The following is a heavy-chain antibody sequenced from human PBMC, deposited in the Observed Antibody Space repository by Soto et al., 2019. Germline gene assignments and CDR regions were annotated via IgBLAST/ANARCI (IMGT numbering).Heavy chain of an antibody. V-gene: IGHV4-59*01. CDR2: IYDSGNT. CDR3: ARDGGASDYIWFDL. Sequence: TSETLCLTCTVSGNPINGYYWSWIRQPPGKGLEWIGYIYDSGNTNYNPSLKSRVTISVDTSRNQFSLKLTSVTAADTAVYYCARDGGASDYIWFDLWGQGTLVTVSS. CDR1: GNPINGYY. D-gene: IGHD2-21*01. J-gene: IGHJ5*02.